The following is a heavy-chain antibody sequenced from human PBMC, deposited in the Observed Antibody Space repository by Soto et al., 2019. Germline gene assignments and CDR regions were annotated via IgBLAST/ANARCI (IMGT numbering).Heavy chain of an antibody. Sequence: PGGSLRLSCAASGFTFSSYGMHWVRQAPGKGLEWVAVIWYDGSNKYYADSVKGRFTISRDNSKNTLYLQMNSLRAEDTAVYYCARDGATRGVYYYYYMDVWGKGTTVTVSS. V-gene: IGHV3-33*01. CDR2: IWYDGSNK. D-gene: IGHD1-26*01. CDR3: ARDGATRGVYYYYYMDV. CDR1: GFTFSSYG. J-gene: IGHJ6*03.